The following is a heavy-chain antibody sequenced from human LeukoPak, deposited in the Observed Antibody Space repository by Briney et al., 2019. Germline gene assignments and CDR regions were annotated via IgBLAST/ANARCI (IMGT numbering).Heavy chain of an antibody. D-gene: IGHD3-3*01. CDR2: IYHSGST. Sequence: SGTLSLTCAVSGGSISSSNWWSWVRQPPGKGLEWIGEIYHSGSTNYNPSLKSRVTISVDKSKNQFSLKLSSVTAADTAVYYCARDHLANLASRLFDPWGQGTLVTVSS. CDR1: GGSISSSNW. J-gene: IGHJ5*02. V-gene: IGHV4-4*02. CDR3: ARDHLANLASRLFDP.